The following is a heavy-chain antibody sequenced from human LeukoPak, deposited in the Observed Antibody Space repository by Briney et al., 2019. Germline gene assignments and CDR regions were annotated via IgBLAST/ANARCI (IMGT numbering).Heavy chain of an antibody. V-gene: IGHV3-7*01. CDR2: IKQDESEE. D-gene: IGHD7-27*01. CDR3: ARDYRLGTSRGDYYYYMDV. CDR1: GFTFSTYW. Sequence: GGSLRLSCAASGFTFSTYWMSWVRQAPGKGLEWVANIKQDESEEYYVDSVKGRFTISRDNAKNSLYLQMNSLRAEDTAVYYCARDYRLGTSRGDYYYYMDVWGKGTTVTVSS. J-gene: IGHJ6*03.